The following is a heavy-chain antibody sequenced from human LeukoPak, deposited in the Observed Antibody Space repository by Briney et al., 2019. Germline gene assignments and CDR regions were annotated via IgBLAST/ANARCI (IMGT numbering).Heavy chain of an antibody. J-gene: IGHJ6*02. CDR2: MNPNSGNT. Sequence: ASVKVSCKASGYTFTSYDINWVRQATGQGLEWMGWMNPNSGNTGYAQKFQGRVTMTRNTSISTAYMELSSLRSEDTAVYCCALRGAYYYGMDVWGQGTTVTVSS. D-gene: IGHD3-10*01. CDR3: ALRGAYYYGMDV. V-gene: IGHV1-8*01. CDR1: GYTFTSYD.